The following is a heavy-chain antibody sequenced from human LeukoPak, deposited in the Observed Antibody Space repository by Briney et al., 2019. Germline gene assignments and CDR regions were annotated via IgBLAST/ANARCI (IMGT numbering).Heavy chain of an antibody. V-gene: IGHV3-23*01. CDR1: GFTFGSYA. J-gene: IGHJ4*02. Sequence: GRSLRLSCAASGFTFGSYAMSWVRQAPGKGLEWVSAISGSGGSTDYADSVKGRFTISRDNAKNTLYLQMNSLRAEDTALYYCARSLLEPTGGLIFDYCGQGTLVTVSS. CDR2: ISGSGGST. CDR3: ARSLLEPTGGLIFDY. D-gene: IGHD1-1*01.